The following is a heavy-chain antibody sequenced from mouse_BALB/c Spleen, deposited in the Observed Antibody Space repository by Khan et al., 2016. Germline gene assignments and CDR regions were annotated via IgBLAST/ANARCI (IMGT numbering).Heavy chain of an antibody. J-gene: IGHJ4*01. CDR2: ILPGSGSS. V-gene: IGHV1-9*01. CDR3: AKLTLRRDALDY. Sequence: QVQLQQSGAELMKPGASVKISCKATGYTFSSYWIEWVKQRPGHGLEWIGEILPGSGSSNYNERFKGEATFTADTSSNTAFMQLDILTSEDSAVYYCAKLTLRRDALDYWGQGTSVTVSS. D-gene: IGHD2-12*01. CDR1: GYTFSSYW.